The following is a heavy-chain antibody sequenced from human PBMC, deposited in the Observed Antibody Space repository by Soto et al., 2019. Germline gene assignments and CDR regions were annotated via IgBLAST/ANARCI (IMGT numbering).Heavy chain of an antibody. V-gene: IGHV4-34*01. CDR1: GGSFSGYY. D-gene: IGHD3-22*01. J-gene: IGHJ6*02. CDR2: INHSGST. CDR3: ARSHYYDSSGYYYHYYGMEV. Sequence: SETLSLTCAVYGGSFSGYYWSWIRQPPGKGLEWIGEINHSGSTNYNPSLKSRVTISVDTSKNQFSLKLSSVTAADTAVYYCARSHYYDSSGYYYHYYGMEVWGQGTTVTVS.